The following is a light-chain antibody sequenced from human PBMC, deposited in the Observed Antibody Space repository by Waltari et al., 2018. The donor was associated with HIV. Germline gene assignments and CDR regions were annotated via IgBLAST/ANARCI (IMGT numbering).Light chain of an antibody. CDR2: EVT. Sequence: QSALTQSPSASGSPGHSVNISCRGATSDISDYNYVSWYQQHSNRPPKLIIFEVTKRPSGGPYRFSCSKSGNTASLFVSGLQPEDEATYFCSSFAGTHKLFGGGTKLTVL. CDR1: TSDISDYNY. CDR3: SSFAGTHKL. J-gene: IGLJ2*01. V-gene: IGLV2-8*01.